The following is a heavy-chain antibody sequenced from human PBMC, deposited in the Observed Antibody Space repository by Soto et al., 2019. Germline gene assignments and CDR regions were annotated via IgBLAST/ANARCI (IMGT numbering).Heavy chain of an antibody. CDR2: IVVGGGNT. J-gene: IGHJ3*02. D-gene: IGHD3-22*01. CDR3: AAESPMIVSPVGAFDI. CDR1: GFTFTSSA. Sequence: SVKVSCKASGFTFTSSAVQWVRQARGQRLEWIGWIVVGGGNTNYAQKFQERVTITRDMSTSTAYMELSSLRSEDTAVYYCAAESPMIVSPVGAFDIWGQGTMVTVSS. V-gene: IGHV1-58*01.